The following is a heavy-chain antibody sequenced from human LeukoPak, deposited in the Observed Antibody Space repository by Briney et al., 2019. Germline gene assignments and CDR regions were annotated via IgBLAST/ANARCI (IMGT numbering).Heavy chain of an antibody. J-gene: IGHJ4*02. Sequence: SETLSLTCTVSGDSISTSNSYWGWIRQPPGKGLEWIGSIYYSGNTYYNASLKSRVTISVDTSKNQFSLKLTSVTAADTAVYYCARESYSSSWYFYNDYWGQGTLVTVSS. CDR2: IYYSGNT. V-gene: IGHV4-39*02. CDR3: ARESYSSSWYFYNDY. D-gene: IGHD6-13*01. CDR1: GDSISTSNSY.